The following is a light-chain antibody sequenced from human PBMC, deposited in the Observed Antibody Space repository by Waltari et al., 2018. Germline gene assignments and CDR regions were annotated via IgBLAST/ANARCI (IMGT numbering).Light chain of an antibody. CDR3: QHYQNFSRA. V-gene: IGKV1-5*01. CDR2: DAS. J-gene: IGKJ1*01. CDR1: PDILFL. Sequence: IQVTQSASTLSASVGDSVTMTCRARPDILFLQAWYQQKPGRAPKLLIYDASQLESGVPSRFSGSESGKDFTLTITSLQPDDVATYYCQHYQNFSRAFGQGTKVEIK.